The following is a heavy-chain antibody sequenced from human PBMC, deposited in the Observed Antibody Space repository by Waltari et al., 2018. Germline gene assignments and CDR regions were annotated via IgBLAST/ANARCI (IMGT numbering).Heavy chain of an antibody. CDR2: INHSGST. J-gene: IGHJ4*02. Sequence: QVQLQQWGAGLLKPSETLSLTCAVYGGSFSGYYWSWIRQPPGKGLEWIGEINHSGSTNYNPSLKSRVTISVDTSKNQFSLKLSSVTAADTAVYYCARGGGKENFDYWGQGTLVIVSS. V-gene: IGHV4-34*01. D-gene: IGHD2-15*01. CDR3: ARGGGKENFDY. CDR1: GGSFSGYY.